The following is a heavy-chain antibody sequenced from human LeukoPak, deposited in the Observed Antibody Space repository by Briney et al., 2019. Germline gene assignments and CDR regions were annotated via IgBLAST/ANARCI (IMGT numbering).Heavy chain of an antibody. CDR3: ASTVGGQQLVLN. J-gene: IGHJ4*02. CDR1: GGSISSSSYY. V-gene: IGHV4-39*01. CDR2: IYYSGST. Sequence: KPSETLSLTCTVSGGSISSSSYYWGWIRQPPGKGLEWIGSIYYSGSTYYNPSLKSRVTISVDTSKNQFSLKLSSVTAADTAVYHCASTVGGQQLVLNWGQGTLVTVSS. D-gene: IGHD6-13*01.